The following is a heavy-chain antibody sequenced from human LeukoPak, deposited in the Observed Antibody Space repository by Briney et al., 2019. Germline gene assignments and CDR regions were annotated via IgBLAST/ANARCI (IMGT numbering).Heavy chain of an antibody. CDR3: AKASGSLVSYGRYYYYGMDV. D-gene: IGHD3-10*01. CDR1: GFTFSSYA. CDR2: ISGSGGST. J-gene: IGHJ6*02. Sequence: GGSLRLSCAASGFTFSSYAMSWVRQAPGEGLEWVSAISGSGGSTYYADSVKGRFTISRDNSKNTLYLQMNSLRAEDTAVYYCAKASGSLVSYGRYYYYGMDVWGQGTTVTVSS. V-gene: IGHV3-23*01.